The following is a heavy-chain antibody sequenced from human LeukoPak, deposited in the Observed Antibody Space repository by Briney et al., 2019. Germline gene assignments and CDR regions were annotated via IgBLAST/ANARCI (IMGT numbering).Heavy chain of an antibody. Sequence: GGSLRLSCAASGFTFDDYAMHWIRQAPGKGLEWVSGISWNSGSIGYADSVKGRFTISRDNAKNPLYLQMNSLRAEDTALYYCAKDGWGDFGVVIDYWGQGTLVTVSS. CDR2: ISWNSGSI. V-gene: IGHV3-9*01. J-gene: IGHJ4*02. D-gene: IGHD3-3*01. CDR1: GFTFDDYA. CDR3: AKDGWGDFGVVIDY.